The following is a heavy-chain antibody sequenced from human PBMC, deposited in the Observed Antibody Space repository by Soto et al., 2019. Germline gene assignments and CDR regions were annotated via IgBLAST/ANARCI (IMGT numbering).Heavy chain of an antibody. CDR3: ARHYPGAFDV. CDR1: GGSIITFSYY. V-gene: IGHV4-39*01. J-gene: IGHJ3*01. Sequence: SETLSLTCTVSGGSIITFSYYWGWIRQPPGKGLEWIGSISYSGSTFYNPSLKSRVTISVDASKNQFSLKLSSVTAADTAVFYCARHYPGAFDVWGQGTVVT. CDR2: ISYSGST.